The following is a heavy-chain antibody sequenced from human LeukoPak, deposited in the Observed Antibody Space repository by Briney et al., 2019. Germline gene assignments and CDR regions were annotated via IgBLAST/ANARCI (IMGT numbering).Heavy chain of an antibody. J-gene: IGHJ3*02. D-gene: IGHD3-22*01. V-gene: IGHV1-58*02. Sequence: GTSVTVSCTAPGFTFTSSAMQWVRQARGQRLEWIGWIVVGRGNTNYAHKFQERVTITRDMSTSTAYMELSSLRSEDTAVYYCAAVVSDDSSGYYYALDAFDIWGQGTMVTVSS. CDR3: AAVVSDDSSGYYYALDAFDI. CDR2: IVVGRGNT. CDR1: GFTFTSSA.